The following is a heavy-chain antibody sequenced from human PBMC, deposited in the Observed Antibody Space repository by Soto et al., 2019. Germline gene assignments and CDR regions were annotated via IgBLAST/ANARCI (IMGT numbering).Heavy chain of an antibody. D-gene: IGHD5-18*01. CDR1: GGTFSTYA. Sequence: QMQLVQSGAEVKKPGSSVKVSCKASGGTFSTYAISWVRQAPGQGLEWVGGIIPIFGTANYAQKFQGRVTITADESTSTAYMELSSLRSEDTAVYYCARAAYSYGTAYLSYYYGMDVWGQGTTVTVSS. V-gene: IGHV1-69*01. J-gene: IGHJ6*02. CDR2: IIPIFGTA. CDR3: ARAAYSYGTAYLSYYYGMDV.